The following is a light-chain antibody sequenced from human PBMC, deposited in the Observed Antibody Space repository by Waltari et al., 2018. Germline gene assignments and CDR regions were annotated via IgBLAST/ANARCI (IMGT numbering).Light chain of an antibody. V-gene: IGLV2-11*01. CDR1: SGDVGSYNY. CDR3: CSYAGSPWV. CDR2: DVN. Sequence: QPALTQPRSLSGSPGLSVTIPCAGTSGDVGSYNYVSWYQQYPGKAPKVIVYDVNKRPSGVPDRFSGSKSGSTASLTISGLQAEDEADYYCCSYAGSPWVFGGGTKLTVL. J-gene: IGLJ3*02.